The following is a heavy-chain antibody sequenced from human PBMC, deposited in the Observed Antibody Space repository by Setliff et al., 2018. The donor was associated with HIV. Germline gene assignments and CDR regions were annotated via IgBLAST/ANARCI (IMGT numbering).Heavy chain of an antibody. J-gene: IGHJ3*02. Sequence: GGSLRLSCAASGFTFSDYYMSWIRQAPGKGLEWVSYISSSGSTIYYADSVKGRFTISRDNAKNSLYLQMNSLRAEDTAVYYCARDITMVRGVIPPDAFDTWGQGTMVTVSS. CDR1: GFTFSDYY. D-gene: IGHD3-10*01. CDR2: ISSSGSTI. V-gene: IGHV3-11*01. CDR3: ARDITMVRGVIPPDAFDT.